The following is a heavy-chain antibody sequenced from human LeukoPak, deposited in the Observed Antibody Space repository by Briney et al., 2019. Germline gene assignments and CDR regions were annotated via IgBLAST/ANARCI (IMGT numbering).Heavy chain of an antibody. Sequence: GGSLRLSCAASGFTFSRYSMNWVRQAPGKGLEWVSYISSSSRTMYYADSVKGRFTISRDNAKNSLYLQMNSLRAEDTAVYYCARGDYGAPFDYWGQGTLVTVSS. D-gene: IGHD4-17*01. V-gene: IGHV3-48*04. CDR1: GFTFSRYS. J-gene: IGHJ4*02. CDR3: ARGDYGAPFDY. CDR2: ISSSSRTM.